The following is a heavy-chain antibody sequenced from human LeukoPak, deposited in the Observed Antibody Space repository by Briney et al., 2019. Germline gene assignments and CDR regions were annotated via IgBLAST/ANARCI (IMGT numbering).Heavy chain of an antibody. CDR3: ARVPAAAIPYFDY. D-gene: IGHD2-2*01. CDR2: IIPIFGTA. CDR1: GGTFSSYA. J-gene: IGHJ4*02. Sequence: SVKVSCKASGGTFSSYAISWVRQAPGQGLEWMGGIIPIFGTANYAQKFQGRVTITADESTSTAHMELSSLRSEDTAVYYCARVPAAAIPYFDYWGQGTLVTVSS. V-gene: IGHV1-69*01.